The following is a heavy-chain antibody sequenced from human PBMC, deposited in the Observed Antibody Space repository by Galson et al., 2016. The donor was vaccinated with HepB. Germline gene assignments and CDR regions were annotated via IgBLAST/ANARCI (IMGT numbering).Heavy chain of an antibody. V-gene: IGHV3-23*01. CDR2: ISGDGAHT. Sequence: SLRLSCAASGFTFSESAMSWVRQAPGKGLEWVSAISGDGAHTYYADSVKGRFTISRDISKNTLFLQMNSLRAEDTAVYYCAKGGDYDHWGQGTLLTVSS. J-gene: IGHJ4*02. CDR1: GFTFSESA. D-gene: IGHD1-26*01. CDR3: AKGGDYDH.